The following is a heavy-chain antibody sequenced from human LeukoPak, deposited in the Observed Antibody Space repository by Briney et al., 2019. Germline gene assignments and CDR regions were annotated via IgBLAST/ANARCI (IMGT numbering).Heavy chain of an antibody. D-gene: IGHD3-3*01. Sequence: SQTLSLTCAISGDSVSSNSAAWNWIRQSPSRGLEWLGRTYYRSKWYNDYAVSVKSRITINPAPSKNKFPLQLNSVTPEDTAVYYRARVGLDFWSGYSSFDYWGQGTLVTVSS. CDR2: TYYRSKWYN. CDR1: GDSVSSNSAA. CDR3: ARVGLDFWSGYSSFDY. J-gene: IGHJ4*02. V-gene: IGHV6-1*01.